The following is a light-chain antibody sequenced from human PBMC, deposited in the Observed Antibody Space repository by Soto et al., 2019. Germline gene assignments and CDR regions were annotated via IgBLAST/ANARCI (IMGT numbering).Light chain of an antibody. J-gene: IGLJ3*02. CDR1: SSDVGDYTY. Sequence: QSVLTQPASVSGSPGQSITISCTGTSSDVGDYTYVSWHQHHPGKAPKLMIYDVTNRPSGVSNRFSGSKSGNTASLTISGLQAEDEAHYYCSAYTRTNTRVFGGGTKVTVL. CDR2: DVT. V-gene: IGLV2-14*03. CDR3: SAYTRTNTRV.